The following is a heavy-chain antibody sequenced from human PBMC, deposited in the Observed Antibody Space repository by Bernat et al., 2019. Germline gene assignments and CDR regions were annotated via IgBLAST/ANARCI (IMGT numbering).Heavy chain of an antibody. J-gene: IGHJ6*02. V-gene: IGHV3-23*01. Sequence: EVQLLESGGGLVQPGGSLRLSCAASGFSFSSYAMSWVRQAPGGGLEWVSAIVSSGGRTYYADSVKGRFTISRDNSKNTLYLQMNSLRAEDTAVYYCAKFAARSASDAMDVWGQGTTVTVPS. CDR3: AKFAARSASDAMDV. CDR2: IVSSGGRT. CDR1: GFSFSSYA. D-gene: IGHD6-6*01.